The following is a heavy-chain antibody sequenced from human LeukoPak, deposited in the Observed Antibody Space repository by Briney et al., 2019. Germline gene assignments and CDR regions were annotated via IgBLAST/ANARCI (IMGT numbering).Heavy chain of an antibody. CDR2: ISAYNGNT. J-gene: IGHJ4*02. CDR3: ARNHGAGVTVTTTLGY. D-gene: IGHD4-17*01. V-gene: IGHV1-18*01. CDR1: GYTFTSYG. Sequence: EASVKVSCKASGYTFTSYGISWVRQAPGQGLEWMGWISAYNGNTNYAQKLQGRVTMTTDTSTSTAYMELRSLRSDDTAVYYCARNHGAGVTVTTTLGYWGQGTLVTVSS.